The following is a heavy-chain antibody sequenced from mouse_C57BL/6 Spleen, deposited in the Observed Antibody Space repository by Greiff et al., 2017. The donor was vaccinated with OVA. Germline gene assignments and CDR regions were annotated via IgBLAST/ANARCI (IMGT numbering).Heavy chain of an antibody. Sequence: DVKLQESGGDLVKPGGSLKLSCAASGFTFSSYGMSWVRQTPDKRLEWVATISSGGGYTYYPDSVKGRFTISRDNAKNTLYLQMSSLKSEDTAMYYCARPYGSSYNAMDYWGQGTSVTVSS. V-gene: IGHV5-6*02. CDR2: ISSGGGYT. CDR1: GFTFSSYG. D-gene: IGHD1-1*01. J-gene: IGHJ4*01. CDR3: ARPYGSSYNAMDY.